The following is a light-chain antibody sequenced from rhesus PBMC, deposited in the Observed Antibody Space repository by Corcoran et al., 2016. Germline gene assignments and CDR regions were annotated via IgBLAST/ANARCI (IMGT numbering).Light chain of an antibody. CDR1: ENVNNY. J-gene: IGKJ4*01. CDR2: KAS. Sequence: DIQITQSPSSLSASVGDRVTITCRASENVNNYLNWSQQNPEKVPKLLIYKASTLQSGVPSRFSGSGSGTEYTFTSSSLQPEDVATYYCQHGYGTPRTFGGGTKVEIK. V-gene: IGKV1-74*01. CDR3: QHGYGTPRT.